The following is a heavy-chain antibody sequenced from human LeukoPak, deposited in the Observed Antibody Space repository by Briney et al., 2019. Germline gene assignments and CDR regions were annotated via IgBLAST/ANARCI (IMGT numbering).Heavy chain of an antibody. CDR3: AREGTIFGVVIQVPYFDY. V-gene: IGHV1-46*01. CDR2: INPSGGST. J-gene: IGHJ4*02. D-gene: IGHD3-3*01. CDR1: GYTFTSYY. Sequence: ASVKVSCKASGYTFTSYYMHWVRQAPGQGLEWMGIINPSGGSTSYAQKFQGRVTMTRDTSTSTVYMELSSLRSEDTAVYYCAREGTIFGVVIQVPYFDYWGQGTLVTVSS.